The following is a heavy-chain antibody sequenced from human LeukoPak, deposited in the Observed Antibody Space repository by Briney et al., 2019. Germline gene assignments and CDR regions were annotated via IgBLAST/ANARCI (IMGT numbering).Heavy chain of an antibody. Sequence: SETLSLTCTVSGGSISSSSYYWGWIRQPPGKGLEWIGSIYYSGSTYYNPSLKSRVTISVDTSKNQFSLKLSSVTAADTAVYYCGSRQAIWFGELLGPIFDYWGQGTLVTVSS. J-gene: IGHJ4*02. CDR1: GGSISSSSYY. V-gene: IGHV4-39*01. CDR2: IYYSGST. CDR3: GSRQAIWFGELLGPIFDY. D-gene: IGHD3-10*01.